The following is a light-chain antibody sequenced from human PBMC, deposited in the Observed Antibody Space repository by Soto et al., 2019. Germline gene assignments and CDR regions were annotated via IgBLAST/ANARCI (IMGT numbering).Light chain of an antibody. CDR3: QSYDSSLSAVV. V-gene: IGLV1-40*01. J-gene: IGLJ2*01. CDR1: SSNIGANYD. Sequence: QLVLTQPPSVSGAPGQRVTIYCTGSSSNIGANYDLHWYQQLPGTAPKLLIYDNTNRPSGVPDRFSGSKSGTSASLAITGLQAEDEADYYCQSYDSSLSAVVFGGGTKLTVL. CDR2: DNT.